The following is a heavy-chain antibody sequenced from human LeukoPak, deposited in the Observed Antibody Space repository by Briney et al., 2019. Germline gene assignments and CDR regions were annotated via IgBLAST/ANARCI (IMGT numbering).Heavy chain of an antibody. D-gene: IGHD3-16*01. CDR2: IGTYNGNP. J-gene: IGHJ3*01. Sequence: ASVKVSCKASGYTFTSYGISWVRQGPGQGLEWMGWIGTYNGNPDYTQNLQGRVTMTTDTSTSTAYMELRNLKSDDTAVYYCAREDPGGAFDVWGRGTMVTVSS. CDR3: AREDPGGAFDV. CDR1: GYTFTSYG. V-gene: IGHV1-18*01.